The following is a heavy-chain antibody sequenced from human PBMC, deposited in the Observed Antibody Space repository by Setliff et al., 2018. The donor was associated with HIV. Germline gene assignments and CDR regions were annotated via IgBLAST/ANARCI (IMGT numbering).Heavy chain of an antibody. V-gene: IGHV4-59*01. D-gene: IGHD6-19*01. CDR2: IYYSGST. CDR3: ARLNQQWLVRDSGSNWFDP. CDR1: GGSISGYY. Sequence: SETLSLTCTVSGGSISGYYWSWIRQPAGKGLEWIGYIYYSGSTNYNPSLKSRVTISLDTSKNQFSLKLSSVTAADTVVYYCARLNQQWLVRDSGSNWFDPWGQGILVTVSS. J-gene: IGHJ5*02.